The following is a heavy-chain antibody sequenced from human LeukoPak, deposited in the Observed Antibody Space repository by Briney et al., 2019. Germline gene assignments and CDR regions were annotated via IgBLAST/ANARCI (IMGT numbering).Heavy chain of an antibody. CDR2: IFYSGST. Sequence: SETLSLTCTVSGGSISSYYWSWIRQPPGKALEWIGVIFYSGSTNYNPSLESRVTMSVDTSKNQFSLRLTSVTAADTGVYYCARHTGGTTNDLWGRGTLVTVSS. J-gene: IGHJ2*01. CDR1: GGSISSYY. D-gene: IGHD1-7*01. CDR3: ARHTGGTTNDL. V-gene: IGHV4-59*08.